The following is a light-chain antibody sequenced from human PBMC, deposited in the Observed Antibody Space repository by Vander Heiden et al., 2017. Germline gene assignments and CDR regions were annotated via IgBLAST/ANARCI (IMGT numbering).Light chain of an antibody. CDR1: SSNIGAGYD. V-gene: IGLV1-40*01. Sequence: HSVLTQPPSVSGAPGQSVTIACTGSSSNIGAGYDMHWYQHVQGTAPKLVMHDKTNGPAGGPDRFSGSKSVTSAALAIAGLQAEDEADYYCQSYDTSLSAWVFGGGTKLTVL. CDR2: DKT. J-gene: IGLJ3*02. CDR3: QSYDTSLSAWV.